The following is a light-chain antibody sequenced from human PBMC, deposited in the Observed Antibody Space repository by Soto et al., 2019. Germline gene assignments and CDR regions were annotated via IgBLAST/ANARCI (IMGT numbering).Light chain of an antibody. J-gene: IGLJ2*01. Sequence: QSVLTQPPSVSGAPGQRVIISCSGSSSNIGAGYDVHWYQQLPGTAPKLLIYANTNRPSGVPDRFSGSKSGTSASLAITGLRAEDEADYYCNSCTDTTRLIFGGGTKVTVL. V-gene: IGLV1-40*01. CDR2: ANT. CDR3: NSCTDTTRLI. CDR1: SSNIGAGYD.